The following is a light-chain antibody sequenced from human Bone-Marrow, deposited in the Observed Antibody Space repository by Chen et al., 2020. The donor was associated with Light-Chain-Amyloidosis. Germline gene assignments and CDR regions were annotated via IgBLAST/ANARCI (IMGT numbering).Light chain of an antibody. CDR1: SSDIGGFNF. V-gene: IGLV2-8*01. CDR3: SAYTVSDNFV. CDR2: EVT. J-gene: IGLJ1*01. Sequence: QSALTQPPSASGSPGQSVTISCTGTSSDIGGFNFVSWYQQHPDKAPKLLISEVTKRPSGVPELFSGSKSGNTASLPGAGLQAEDEAEYYCSAYTVSDNFVFGTGTTLTVL.